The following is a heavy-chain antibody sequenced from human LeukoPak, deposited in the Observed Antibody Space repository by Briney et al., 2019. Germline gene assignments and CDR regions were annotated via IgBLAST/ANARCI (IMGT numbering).Heavy chain of an antibody. Sequence: PSETLSLTCTVSGGSISSSSYYWGWIRQPPGKGLEWIGSIYYSGSTYYNPSLKSRVTISVDTSKNQFSLKLSSVTAADTAVYYCARRTKVVTAKAFDIWGQGTMVTVSS. CDR3: ARRTKVVTAKAFDI. CDR2: IYYSGST. J-gene: IGHJ3*02. V-gene: IGHV4-39*07. D-gene: IGHD2-21*02. CDR1: GGSISSSSYY.